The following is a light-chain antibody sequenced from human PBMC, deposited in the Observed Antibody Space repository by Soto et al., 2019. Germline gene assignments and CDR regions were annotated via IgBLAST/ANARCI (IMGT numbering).Light chain of an antibody. CDR1: QTVSSY. J-gene: IGKJ5*01. Sequence: ENVLTQSPGTLSLSPGERATRSCRASQTVSSYLTWYQQRPGQAPRLLIYGASKRATGIPDRFSGSGSGTDFTLTISRLEPEDFALYYCQQYGTSPITFGQGTRLEIQ. V-gene: IGKV3-20*01. CDR2: GAS. CDR3: QQYGTSPIT.